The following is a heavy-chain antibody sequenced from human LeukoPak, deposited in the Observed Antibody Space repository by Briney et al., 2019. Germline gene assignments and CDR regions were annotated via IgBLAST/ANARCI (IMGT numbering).Heavy chain of an antibody. CDR1: EFIFSSYG. J-gene: IGHJ4*02. V-gene: IGHV3-33*01. D-gene: IGHD3-22*01. CDR2: LWYDGTNK. Sequence: GGSLRLSCAASEFIFSSYGMHWVRQAPGKGLEWVASLWYDGTNKYHADSVKGRFTISRDNSQSTLYLQMNSLRAEDTAVYYCARARNSSDSSGYSALDYWGQGTLVTVSS. CDR3: ARARNSSDSSGYSALDY.